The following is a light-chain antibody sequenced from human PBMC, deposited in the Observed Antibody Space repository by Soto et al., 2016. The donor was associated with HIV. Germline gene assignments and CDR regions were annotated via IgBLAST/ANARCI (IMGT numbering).Light chain of an antibody. CDR2: QDH. CDR3: QAWDSGNVV. J-gene: IGLJ2*01. CDR1: KLGDKD. V-gene: IGLV3-1*01. Sequence: SYELTQPPSVSVSPGQTASITCSGDKLGDKDASWYQQKPGQSPVVVIYQDHKRPSGIPERFSGSNSGNTATLTISGTQAIDEADYYCQAWDSGNVVFGGGTKLTVL.